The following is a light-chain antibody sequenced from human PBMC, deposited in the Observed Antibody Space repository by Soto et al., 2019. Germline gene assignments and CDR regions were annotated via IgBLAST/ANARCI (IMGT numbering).Light chain of an antibody. Sequence: EIVLTQSPGTLSLSPGERATLSCRASQSVSSSYLAWYQQKPGQAPRLLIYGASSSATGIPDRFSGSGSGTDFTLTISRLEPEDFAVYYCQQYGSSPPTFGPGTNVDIK. CDR1: QSVSSSY. J-gene: IGKJ3*01. V-gene: IGKV3-20*01. CDR2: GAS. CDR3: QQYGSSPPT.